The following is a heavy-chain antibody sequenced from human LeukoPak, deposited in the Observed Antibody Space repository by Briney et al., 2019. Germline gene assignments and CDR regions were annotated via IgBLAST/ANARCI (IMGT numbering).Heavy chain of an antibody. CDR2: ISWNSGSI. Sequence: SGFTFDDXAMHWVRHAPGKGLEWVSGISWNSGSIDYADSVKGRFTISRDNAKNSLYLQMNSLRAEDTALYYCAKDSGYYYFDYWGQGTLVTVSS. CDR3: AKDSGYYYFDY. CDR1: GFTFDDXA. J-gene: IGHJ4*02. D-gene: IGHD3-22*01. V-gene: IGHV3-9*01.